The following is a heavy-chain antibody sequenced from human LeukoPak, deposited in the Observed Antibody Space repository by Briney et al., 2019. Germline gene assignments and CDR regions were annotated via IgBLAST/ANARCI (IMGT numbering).Heavy chain of an antibody. V-gene: IGHV1-2*06. CDR2: INPNSGYT. CDR3: ARVDYGNNPTSFDY. D-gene: IGHD3-16*01. J-gene: IGHJ4*02. CDR1: GYRFSDYY. Sequence: ASVKVSCKASGYRFSDYYIHWVPQAPGQGLEWMGRINPNSGYTDYAQNFQGRVTMTRDTSINTIYMELSRLRSADTAVYYCARVDYGNNPTSFDYWGQGTLVTVSS.